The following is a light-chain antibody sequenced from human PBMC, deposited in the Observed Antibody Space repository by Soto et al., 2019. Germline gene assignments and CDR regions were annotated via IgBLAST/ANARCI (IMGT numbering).Light chain of an antibody. CDR2: EVS. J-gene: IGLJ1*01. CDR1: SSDVGGYNY. CDR3: SSYAGSNNPYV. V-gene: IGLV2-8*01. Sequence: QSALTQPPSASGSPGQSVTISCTGTSSDVGGYNYVSWCQQHPGKAPKLMIYEVSKRPSGVPDRFSGSKSGNTASLTVSGLQAEDEADYYCSSYAGSNNPYVFGTGTKLTVL.